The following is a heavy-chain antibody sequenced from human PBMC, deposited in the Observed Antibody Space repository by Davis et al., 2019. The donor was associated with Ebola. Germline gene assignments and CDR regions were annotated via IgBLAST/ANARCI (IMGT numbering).Heavy chain of an antibody. CDR2: IRSKANSYAT. Sequence: GGSLRLSCAASGFTFSGSAMHWVRQAPGKGLEWVGRIRSKANSYATAYAASVKGRFTISRDDSKNTAYLQMNSVKTEDTAVYYCSGGGVVDYWGQGTLVTVSS. D-gene: IGHD3-16*01. V-gene: IGHV3-73*01. J-gene: IGHJ4*02. CDR1: GFTFSGSA. CDR3: SGGGVVDY.